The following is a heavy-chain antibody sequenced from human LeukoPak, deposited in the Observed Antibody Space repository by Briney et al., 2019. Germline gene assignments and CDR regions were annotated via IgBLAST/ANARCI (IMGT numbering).Heavy chain of an antibody. CDR3: ARLRYYGSESYYSDY. V-gene: IGHV5-51*01. J-gene: IGHJ4*02. CDR2: IYPGDSDT. Sequence: GESLQISCKGSEYSFTNYWIGWVRQMPGKGLEWMGSIYPGDSDTRYSPSFQGQVTISADKSISIAYLQWNSLKASDTAMYYCARLRYYGSESYYSDYWGQGALVTVSS. D-gene: IGHD3-10*01. CDR1: EYSFTNYW.